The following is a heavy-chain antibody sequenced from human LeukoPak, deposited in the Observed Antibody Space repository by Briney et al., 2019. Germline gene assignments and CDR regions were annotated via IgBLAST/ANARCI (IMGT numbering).Heavy chain of an antibody. CDR1: GGSLSTHH. Sequence: SETLSLTCVVSGGSLSTHHWSWIRQSPGRGLEWIGYISDSGSTNYNPSLKSRVTISVDTSKNQFSLKLSSVTAADTAVYYCARGRSPRGPFDYWGQGTLVTVSS. CDR3: ARGRSPRGPFDY. J-gene: IGHJ4*02. CDR2: ISDSGST. V-gene: IGHV4-59*11. D-gene: IGHD2-15*01.